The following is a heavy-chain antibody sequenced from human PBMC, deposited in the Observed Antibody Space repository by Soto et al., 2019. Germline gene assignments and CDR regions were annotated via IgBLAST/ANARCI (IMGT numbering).Heavy chain of an antibody. J-gene: IGHJ6*02. D-gene: IGHD3-22*01. CDR1: GFTFSTYW. Sequence: GGSLRLSCAASGFTFSTYWMHWVRQAPGKGLVWVSRINSDGSTTNYADSVKGRFTISRENAKNSLYLQMNSLRAGDTAVYYCARSPPGGYHYYYGLDVWGQGTTVTVSS. CDR2: INSDGSTT. CDR3: ARSPPGGYHYYYGLDV. V-gene: IGHV3-74*01.